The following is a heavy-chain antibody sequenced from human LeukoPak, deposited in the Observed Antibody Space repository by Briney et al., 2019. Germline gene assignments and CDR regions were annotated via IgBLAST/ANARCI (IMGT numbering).Heavy chain of an antibody. D-gene: IGHD2-21*02. J-gene: IGHJ5*02. CDR2: ISAYNGNT. V-gene: IGHV1-18*01. CDR1: GYTFPSYA. CDR3: ARDGGPTAYCGGDCSVGSWFDP. Sequence: ASVKVSCNASGYTFPSYAISWVRQAPGQGLEWMGWISAYNGNTNYAQKLQGRVTMTTDTSTSTAYMELRSLRSDDTAVYYCARDGGPTAYCGGDCSVGSWFDPWGQGTLVTVSS.